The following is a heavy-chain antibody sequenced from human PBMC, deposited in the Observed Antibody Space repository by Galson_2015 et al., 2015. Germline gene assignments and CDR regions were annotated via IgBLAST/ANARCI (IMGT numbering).Heavy chain of an antibody. CDR3: ARRSEDSSGGSRWYSDY. CDR2: IYPGDSDT. V-gene: IGHV5-51*01. CDR1: GYSFTTYW. Sequence: QSGAEVKKPGESLKISCKGSGYSFTTYWVGWVRQMPGKGLEWMGIIYPGDSDTRYSPSFQGQVTISADKSINTAYLQWSSLKASDSAMYDGARRSEDSSGGSRWYSDYWGQGALVTVSS. J-gene: IGHJ4*02. D-gene: IGHD2-15*01.